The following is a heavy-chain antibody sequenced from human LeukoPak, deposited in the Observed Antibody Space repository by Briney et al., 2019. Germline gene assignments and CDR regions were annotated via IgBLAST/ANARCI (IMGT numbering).Heavy chain of an antibody. Sequence: HPGGSLRLSCAASGFTFSSYAMSWVRQAPGKGLEWVSAISGSGGSTYYADSVKGRFTISRDNSKNTLYLQMNSLRAEDTAVYYCARENGGYYDILTGYYSFDYWGQGTLVTVSS. CDR3: ARENGGYYDILTGYYSFDY. V-gene: IGHV3-23*01. CDR1: GFTFSSYA. D-gene: IGHD3-9*01. J-gene: IGHJ4*02. CDR2: ISGSGGST.